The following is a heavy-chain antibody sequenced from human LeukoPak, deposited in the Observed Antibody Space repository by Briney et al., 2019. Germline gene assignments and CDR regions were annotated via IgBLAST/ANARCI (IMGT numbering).Heavy chain of an antibody. J-gene: IGHJ5*02. V-gene: IGHV3-7*01. CDR2: IKQDGSEK. CDR1: GFTFSSYW. Sequence: GGSLRLSCAASGFTFSSYWMSWDRQAPGKGLEWVANIKQDGSEKYYVDSVKGRFTISRDNAKNSLYLQMNSLRAEDTAVYYCANSFYSGSPINWFDPWGQGTLVTVSS. CDR3: ANSFYSGSPINWFDP. D-gene: IGHD3-10*01.